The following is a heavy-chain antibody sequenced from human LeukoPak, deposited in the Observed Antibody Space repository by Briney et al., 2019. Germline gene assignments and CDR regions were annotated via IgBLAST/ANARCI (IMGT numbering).Heavy chain of an antibody. CDR1: GLSLGNYW. D-gene: IGHD3-10*01. Sequence: GGSLRLSCVGSGLSLGNYWMDWVRQAPGKGLEWVANIRKDGGDIHYVDSVKGRFTISRDNAKNSVYLQMHRLRAEDTAVYYCARAAFGDFSYWGQGILVTVSS. CDR3: ARAAFGDFSY. V-gene: IGHV3-7*01. CDR2: IRKDGGDI. J-gene: IGHJ4*02.